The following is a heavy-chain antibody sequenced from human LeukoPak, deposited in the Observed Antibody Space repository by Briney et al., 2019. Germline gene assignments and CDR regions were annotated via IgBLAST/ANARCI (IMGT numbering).Heavy chain of an antibody. CDR2: IWYDGSNK. V-gene: IGHV3-33*06. CDR1: GFTFSSYG. Sequence: PGGSLRLSCAASGFTFSSYGMHRVRQAPGKGLEWVAVIWYDGSNKYYADSVKGRFTISRDNSKNTLYLQMNSLRAEDTAVYYCAKDPGSGYFDYWGQGTLVTVSS. J-gene: IGHJ4*02. CDR3: AKDPGSGYFDY. D-gene: IGHD1-1*01.